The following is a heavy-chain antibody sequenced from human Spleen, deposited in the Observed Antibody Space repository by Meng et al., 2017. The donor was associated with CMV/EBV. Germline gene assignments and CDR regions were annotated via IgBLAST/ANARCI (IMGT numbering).Heavy chain of an antibody. CDR1: GLTFDDYG. V-gene: IGHV3-15*01. D-gene: IGHD1-26*01. CDR3: TTDTSGSSPGG. J-gene: IGHJ4*02. CDR2: VKSKTDGGTT. Sequence: GESLKISCAASGLTFDDYGMSWVRQGPGKGLEWVGRVKSKTDGGTTDYAAPVKGRFTISRDDSKNTVYLQMDSLKTDDTAVYYCTTDTSGSSPGGWGQGTLVTVSS.